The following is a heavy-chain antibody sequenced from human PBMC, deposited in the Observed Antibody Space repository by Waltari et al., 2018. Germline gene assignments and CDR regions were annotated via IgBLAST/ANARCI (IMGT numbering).Heavy chain of an antibody. CDR1: GGTFRSYA. CDR2: IIPILGTA. CDR3: ARVAAADTRWFDP. Sequence: QVQLVQSGAEVKKPGSSVKVSCKASGGTFRSYAISWVRQAPGQGLEWMGRIIPILGTANYAQKCQGRVTITADKSTSTAYMELSSLRSEDTAVYYCARVAAADTRWFDPWGQGALVTVSS. D-gene: IGHD6-13*01. V-gene: IGHV1-69*08. J-gene: IGHJ5*02.